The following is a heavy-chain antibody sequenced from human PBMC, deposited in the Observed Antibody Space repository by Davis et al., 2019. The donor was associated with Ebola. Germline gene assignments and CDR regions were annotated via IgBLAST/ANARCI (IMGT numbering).Heavy chain of an antibody. J-gene: IGHJ4*02. D-gene: IGHD3-10*01. V-gene: IGHV5-51*01. CDR3: ARVASLVSSARGFDS. Sequence: GESLKIPCKDFGFTFTNYWIAWVRQMPGKGLERMGVIYPRDPYTRYSPSFQGQVTISADKSINTAYLQWSSLKASDTAMYCCARVASLVSSARGFDSWGQGTLVTVSS. CDR1: GFTFTNYW. CDR2: IYPRDPYT.